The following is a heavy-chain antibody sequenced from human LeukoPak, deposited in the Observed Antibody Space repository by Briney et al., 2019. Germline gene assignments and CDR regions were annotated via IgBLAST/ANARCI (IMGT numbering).Heavy chain of an antibody. J-gene: IGHJ4*02. D-gene: IGHD3-9*01. V-gene: IGHV4-4*07. CDR2: IYTSGST. Sequence: PSETLSLTCTVPGGSISSYYWSWIRQPAGKGLEWIGRIYTSGSTNYNPSLKSRVTMSVDTSKNQFSLKLSSVTAADTAVYYCARVVRNYDILTGYYTEIDYWGQGTLVTVSS. CDR3: ARVVRNYDILTGYYTEIDY. CDR1: GGSISSYY.